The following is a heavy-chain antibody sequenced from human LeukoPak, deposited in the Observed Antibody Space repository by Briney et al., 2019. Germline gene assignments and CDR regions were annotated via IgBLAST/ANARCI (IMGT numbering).Heavy chain of an antibody. CDR2: IYYSGST. Sequence: SETLSLTCTVYGGSVSSGSYYWSWIRQPPGKGLEWVGSIYYSGSTYYNPSLKSRVTISVDTSKNQFSLKLMSVTAADTAVYYCASGTSTYYELYFWGQGTLVTVSS. V-gene: IGHV4-39*01. J-gene: IGHJ4*02. CDR3: ASGTSTYYELYF. D-gene: IGHD3-3*01. CDR1: GGSVSSGSYY.